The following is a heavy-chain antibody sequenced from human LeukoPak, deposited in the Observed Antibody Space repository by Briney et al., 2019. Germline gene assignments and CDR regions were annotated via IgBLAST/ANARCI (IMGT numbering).Heavy chain of an antibody. D-gene: IGHD1-26*01. Sequence: GGSLRLSCAASGFTFSSYAMSWVRQAPGKGLEWVSTISASGGSTDYADSVKGRFTISRDNSKNTLHLQMNSLRAEDTAVYYCAKAIVGALYHLDYWGQGTLVTVSS. V-gene: IGHV3-23*01. CDR3: AKAIVGALYHLDY. J-gene: IGHJ4*02. CDR1: GFTFSSYA. CDR2: ISASGGST.